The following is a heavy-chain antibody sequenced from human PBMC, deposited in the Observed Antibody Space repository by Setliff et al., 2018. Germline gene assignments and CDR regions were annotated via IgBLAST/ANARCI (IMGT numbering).Heavy chain of an antibody. J-gene: IGHJ3*01. CDR1: GGSINRDYW. CDR3: ARLPPLVQNNGASNHAFDV. V-gene: IGHV2-70*04. Sequence: PSETLSLTCSVSGGSINRDYWNWIRQPPGKGLEWLARLDWDDDKFYNTSLRSRLTLSKDTSKNQVILTMTNMDPADTATYYCARLPPLVQNNGASNHAFDVWGPGAVVTVSS. CDR2: LDWDDDK. D-gene: IGHD6-6*01.